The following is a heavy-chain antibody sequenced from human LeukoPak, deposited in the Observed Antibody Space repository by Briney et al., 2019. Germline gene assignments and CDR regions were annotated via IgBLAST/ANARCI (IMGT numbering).Heavy chain of an antibody. CDR3: ARDHVPGYVGIDY. Sequence: GASVTVSCKASGYTFTSYYLHWVRQAPGQGLEWMGVINPSGGSTSYAQKFQGRVTMTRDTSTSTVYMELSSLRSEDTAVYYCARDHVPGYVGIDYWGQGTLVTVSS. CDR2: INPSGGST. J-gene: IGHJ4*02. D-gene: IGHD1-26*01. CDR1: GYTFTSYY. V-gene: IGHV1-46*01.